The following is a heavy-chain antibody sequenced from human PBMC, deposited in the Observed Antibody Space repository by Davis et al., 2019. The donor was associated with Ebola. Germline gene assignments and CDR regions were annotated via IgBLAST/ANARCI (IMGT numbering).Heavy chain of an antibody. D-gene: IGHD3-9*01. CDR2: INHSGST. V-gene: IGHV4-34*01. CDR3: ARRMLRYFDRLGFGY. Sequence: MPSETLSLTCTVSGGSISSYYWSWIRQPPRKGLEWIGEINHSGSTNYNPSLKSRVTISVDTSKNQFSLKLSSVTAADTAVYYCARRMLRYFDRLGFGYWGQGNLVTVSS. CDR1: GGSISSYY. J-gene: IGHJ4*02.